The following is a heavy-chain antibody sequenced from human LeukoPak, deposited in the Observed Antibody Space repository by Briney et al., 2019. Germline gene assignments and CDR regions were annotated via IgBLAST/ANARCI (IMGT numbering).Heavy chain of an antibody. CDR1: GFTFSSYA. V-gene: IGHV3-23*01. D-gene: IGHD3-10*01. CDR3: AKGRDSGTYNFDY. J-gene: IGHJ4*02. Sequence: GGSLRLSCAASGFTFSSYAMSWVRQAPGKGLEWVSGISTSGGSTYYADSVKGRFTISRDNSKNTLYVQVNSLRAEDTAVYYCAKGRDSGTYNFDYWGQGTLVTVSS. CDR2: ISTSGGST.